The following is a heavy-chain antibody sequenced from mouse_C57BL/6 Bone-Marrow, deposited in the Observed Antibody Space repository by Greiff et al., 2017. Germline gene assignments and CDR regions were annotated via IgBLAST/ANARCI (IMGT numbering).Heavy chain of an antibody. CDR2: ISSGSSTI. J-gene: IGHJ2*01. V-gene: IGHV5-17*01. CDR3: ARNGYYPFDY. D-gene: IGHD2-3*01. Sequence: EVKVVESGGGLVKPGGSLKLSCAASGFTFSDYGMHWVRQAPEKGLEWVAYISSGSSTIYYADTVKGRFTLSRDNAKNTLFLQMTSLRSEDTAMYYCARNGYYPFDYWGQGTTLTVSS. CDR1: GFTFSDYG.